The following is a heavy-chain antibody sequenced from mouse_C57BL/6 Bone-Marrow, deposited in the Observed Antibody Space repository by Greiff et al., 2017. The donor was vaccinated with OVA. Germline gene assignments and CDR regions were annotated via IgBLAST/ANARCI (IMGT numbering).Heavy chain of an antibody. Sequence: EVKVVESGGDLVKPGGSLKLSCAASGFTFSSYGMSWVRQTPDKRLEWVATISSGGSYTYYPDSVKGRFTISRDNAKNTLYLQMSSLKSEDTAMYYCARHSPIYYDYPWFAYWGQGTLVTVSA. CDR2: ISSGGSYT. CDR1: GFTFSSYG. V-gene: IGHV5-6*01. D-gene: IGHD2-4*01. J-gene: IGHJ3*01. CDR3: ARHSPIYYDYPWFAY.